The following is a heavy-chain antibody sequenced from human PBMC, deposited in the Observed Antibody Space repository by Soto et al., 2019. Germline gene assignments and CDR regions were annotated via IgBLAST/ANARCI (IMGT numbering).Heavy chain of an antibody. CDR1: GFTFGDHD. V-gene: IGHV3-53*01. Sequence: GGSLRLSSAASGFTFGDHDMSCILQAPGKGLEWVSIINSGGRTYYADSVKGRFTISRDTSKSTLFLQMNSLRVEDSAVYYCAADAKGIPFDYWRQGTLVTVSS. J-gene: IGHJ4*02. CDR3: AADAKGIPFDY. CDR2: INSGGRT.